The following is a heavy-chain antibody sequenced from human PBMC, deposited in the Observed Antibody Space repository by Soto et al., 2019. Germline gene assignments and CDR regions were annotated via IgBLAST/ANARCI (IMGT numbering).Heavy chain of an antibody. J-gene: IGHJ5*02. CDR1: GGSISSGGYY. V-gene: IGHV4-31*03. Sequence: SETLSLTCTVSGGSISSGGYYWSWIRQHPGKGLEWIGYIYYNGNTYYNPSLKSRITISLDTSKNQFSLKLTSVTAADTAVYYCAGGSSKSWFDPWGQGTLVIVSS. D-gene: IGHD6-6*01. CDR3: AGGSSKSWFDP. CDR2: IYYNGNT.